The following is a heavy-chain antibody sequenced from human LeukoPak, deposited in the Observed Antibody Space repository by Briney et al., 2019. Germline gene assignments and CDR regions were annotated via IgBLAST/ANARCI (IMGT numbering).Heavy chain of an antibody. CDR1: GASFSGYY. CDR2: INHSGST. D-gene: IGHD5-18*01. Sequence: SETLSLTCAVYGASFSGYYWSWIRQPPGKGLEWIGEINHSGSTNYNPSLKSRVTISVDTSKNQFSLKLSSVTAADTAVYYCARGRDLGYSYGLGTPTSNNWFDPWGQGTLVTVSS. CDR3: ARGRDLGYSYGLGTPTSNNWFDP. V-gene: IGHV4-34*01. J-gene: IGHJ5*02.